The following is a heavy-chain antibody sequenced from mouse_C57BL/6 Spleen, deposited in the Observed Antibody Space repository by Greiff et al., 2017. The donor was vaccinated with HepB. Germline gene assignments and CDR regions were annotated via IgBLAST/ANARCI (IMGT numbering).Heavy chain of an antibody. CDR3: TRDYYGSSYQYYVDY. V-gene: IGHV1-5*01. J-gene: IGHJ2*01. CDR1: GYTFTSYW. D-gene: IGHD1-1*01. Sequence: VQLQQSGTVLARPGASVKMSCKTSGYTFTSYWMHWVKQRPGQGLEWIGALYPGNSDTSYNQKFKGKAKLTAVTSASTAYMELSSLTNEDSAVYYCTRDYYGSSYQYYVDYWGQGTTLTVSS. CDR2: LYPGNSDT.